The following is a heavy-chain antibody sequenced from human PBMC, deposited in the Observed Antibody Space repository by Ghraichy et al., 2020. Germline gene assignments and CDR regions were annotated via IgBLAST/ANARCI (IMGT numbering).Heavy chain of an antibody. CDR1: GVSLSCSNCY. CDR3: ARLQYFHSGTSYTRILDY. J-gene: IGHJ4*02. D-gene: IGHD2/OR15-2a*01. Sequence: SETLSLTCSVSGVSLSCSNCYWAWIRQTPGKDLEWIGSVFHSGSNSNNPSLAGRVTLSVDTSKNHFSLSLTSVTAADTAIYYCARLQYFHSGTSYTRILDYWGLGILVTVSS. V-gene: IGHV4-39*02. CDR2: VFHSGSN.